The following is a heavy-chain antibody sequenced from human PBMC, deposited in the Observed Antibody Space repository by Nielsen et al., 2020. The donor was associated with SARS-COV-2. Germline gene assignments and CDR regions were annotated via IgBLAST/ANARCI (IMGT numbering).Heavy chain of an antibody. V-gene: IGHV3-9*01. Sequence: SLTISCAASGFTFDDYAMHWVQQAAGKGLEWVSGSSWNSGSIGYADSVKGRFTISRDNAKNSLYLQMNSLRAEDTALYYCTSCYGSYYYGMDVWGQGTTVTVSS. CDR2: SSWNSGSI. CDR3: TSCYGSYYYGMDV. D-gene: IGHD2-2*01. CDR1: GFTFDDYA. J-gene: IGHJ6*02.